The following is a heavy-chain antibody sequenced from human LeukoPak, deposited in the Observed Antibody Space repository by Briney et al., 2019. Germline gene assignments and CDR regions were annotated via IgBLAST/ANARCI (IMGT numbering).Heavy chain of an antibody. CDR2: INPNDGDT. Sequence: ASVKVSCKASGYTFTDYYMHWVRQTPGQGFEWMGWINPNDGDTNYAQKFQGRVTMTRDTSISTAHMEVSRLRSDDTAVYYCARANFLYCSSSTCLFDYWGQGTLVTVSS. J-gene: IGHJ4*02. D-gene: IGHD2-2*01. CDR3: ARANFLYCSSSTCLFDY. CDR1: GYTFTDYY. V-gene: IGHV1-2*02.